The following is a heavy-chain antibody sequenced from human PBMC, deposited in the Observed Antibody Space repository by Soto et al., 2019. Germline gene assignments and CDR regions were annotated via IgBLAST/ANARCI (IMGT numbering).Heavy chain of an antibody. CDR1: GFTFSNAW. CDR3: TTDPASLLYSSGWYRGDNFDY. J-gene: IGHJ4*02. Sequence: GGSLRLSCAASGFTFSNAWMNWVRQAPGKGLEWVGRIKSKTDGGTTDYAAPVKGRFTISRNDSKNTLYLQMNSLKTEDTAVYYCTTDPASLLYSSGWYRGDNFDYWGQGTLVTVSS. CDR2: IKSKTDGGTT. V-gene: IGHV3-15*07. D-gene: IGHD6-19*01.